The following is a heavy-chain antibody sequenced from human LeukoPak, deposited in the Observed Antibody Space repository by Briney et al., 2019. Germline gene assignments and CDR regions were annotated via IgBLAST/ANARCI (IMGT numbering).Heavy chain of an antibody. J-gene: IGHJ4*02. CDR3: ARHQGYDSSGHYYPRFDY. Sequence: SETLSPTCTVSGGSISSSSYYWGWIRQPPGKGLEWIGSIYYSGSTYYNPSLKSRVTISVDTSKNQFSLKLSSVTAADTAVYYCARHQGYDSSGHYYPRFDYWGQGTLVTVSS. D-gene: IGHD3-22*01. V-gene: IGHV4-39*01. CDR2: IYYSGST. CDR1: GGSISSSSYY.